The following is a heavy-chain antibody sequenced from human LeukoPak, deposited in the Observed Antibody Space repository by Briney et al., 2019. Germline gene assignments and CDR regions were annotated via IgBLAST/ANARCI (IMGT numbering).Heavy chain of an antibody. D-gene: IGHD2-8*01. CDR3: ASSRTFDY. J-gene: IGHJ4*02. CDR1: GFTFSNSW. V-gene: IGHV3-74*01. Sequence: GGSLRLSCAASGFTFSNSWMHWVRQAPGKGLVWVSRINSDGSSTSYAASEKGRFTSSRDNAKNTVYLQMNSLRAEDTAVYYCASSRTFDYWGQGNLVTVSS. CDR2: INSDGSST.